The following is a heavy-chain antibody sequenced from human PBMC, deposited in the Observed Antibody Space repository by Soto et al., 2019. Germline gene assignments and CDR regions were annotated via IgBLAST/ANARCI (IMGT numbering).Heavy chain of an antibody. CDR1: GYTFTSYD. CDR2: MNPNSGNT. CDR3: ARFEAPLLPRWELPSDY. V-gene: IGHV1-8*01. Sequence: ASVKVSFKASGYTFTSYDINWVRQATGQGLEWMGWMNPNSGNTGYAQKFQGRVTMTRNTSISTAYMELSSLRSEDTAVYYCARFEAPLLPRWELPSDYWGQGTLVTVSS. J-gene: IGHJ4*02. D-gene: IGHD1-26*01.